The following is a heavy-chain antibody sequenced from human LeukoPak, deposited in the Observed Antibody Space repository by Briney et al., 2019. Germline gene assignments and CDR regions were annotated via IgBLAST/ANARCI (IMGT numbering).Heavy chain of an antibody. CDR1: GYTLTSYG. CDR2: ISAYNGNT. D-gene: IGHD3-22*01. J-gene: IGHJ4*02. CDR3: VRQDYYDSPSHY. Sequence: ASVKVSCKASGYTLTSYGISWVRQAPGQGLEWMGWISAYNGNTNYAQKLQGRVTMTTDTSTSTAYMELRSLRSDDTAVYYCVRQDYYDSPSHYWGQGTLVTVSS. V-gene: IGHV1-18*01.